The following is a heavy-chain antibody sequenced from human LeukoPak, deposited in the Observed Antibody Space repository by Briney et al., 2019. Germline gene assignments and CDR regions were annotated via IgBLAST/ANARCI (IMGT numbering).Heavy chain of an antibody. Sequence: PSETLSLTCTVSGGSISTSHYYWSWIRQPPGKGLEWIGYIHNSGTTNYNPSLKSRVTISVDTSRNHFSLNLSSVTAADTAVYYCARLAGELQFDYWGQGTLVTVSS. CDR2: IHNSGTT. CDR3: ARLAGELQFDY. J-gene: IGHJ4*02. CDR1: GGSISTSHYY. D-gene: IGHD1-26*01. V-gene: IGHV4-61*03.